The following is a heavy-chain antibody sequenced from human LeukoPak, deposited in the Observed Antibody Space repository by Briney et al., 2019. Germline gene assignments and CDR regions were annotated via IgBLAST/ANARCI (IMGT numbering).Heavy chain of an antibody. CDR1: GFTSSSYW. CDR3: ARASYTVTTEYAAY. V-gene: IGHV3-7*01. CDR2: IKQDGSEK. J-gene: IGHJ4*02. D-gene: IGHD4-17*01. Sequence: PGGSLRLSCAASGFTSSSYWMSWVRQAPGKGLEWVANIKQDGSEKYYVDSVKGRFTISRDNAKNSLYLQMNSLRAEDTAVYYCARASYTVTTEYAAYWGQGTLVTVSS.